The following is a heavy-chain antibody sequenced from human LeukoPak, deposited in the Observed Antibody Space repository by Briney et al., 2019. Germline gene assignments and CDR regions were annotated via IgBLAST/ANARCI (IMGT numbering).Heavy chain of an antibody. V-gene: IGHV4-61*03. Sequence: PSETLSLTCTVSGGSVSSGNYFWSWIRQPPGKGLEWIRYIYYSGSTNYNPSLESRVTISINTSKNHFSLKLSSVTAADTAVYYCARLDRGGSCWFDPWGQGALVTVSS. CDR3: ARLDRGGSCWFDP. D-gene: IGHD2-15*01. J-gene: IGHJ5*02. CDR2: IYYSGST. CDR1: GGSVSSGNYF.